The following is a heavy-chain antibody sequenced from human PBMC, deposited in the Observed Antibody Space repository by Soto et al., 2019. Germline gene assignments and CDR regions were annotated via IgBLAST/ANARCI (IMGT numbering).Heavy chain of an antibody. CDR3: ANTPAADLTGGYYYYYMDV. J-gene: IGHJ6*03. CDR2: ISGGGGST. CDR1: GFTFSSYA. D-gene: IGHD2-2*01. Sequence: EVQLLESGGGLVQPGGSLRLSCAASGFTFSSYAMSWVRQAPGKGLEWVSAISGGGGSTYYADSVKGRFTISRDNSKNTLYLQMNSLRAEDTTVYYCANTPAADLTGGYYYYYMDVWGKGTTVTVSS. V-gene: IGHV3-23*01.